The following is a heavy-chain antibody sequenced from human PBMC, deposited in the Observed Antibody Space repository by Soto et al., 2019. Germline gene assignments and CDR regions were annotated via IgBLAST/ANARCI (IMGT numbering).Heavy chain of an antibody. J-gene: IGHJ5*02. V-gene: IGHV4-28*01. CDR1: GYSISSSNW. CDR2: IYYSGST. Sequence: PSETLSLTCAVSGYSISSSNWWGWIRQPPGKGLEWIGYIYYSGSTYYNPSLKSRVTMSVDTSKNQFSLKLSSVTAVDTAVYYCARMEGRSSTSCYGWFDPWGQGTLVTVSS. CDR3: ARMEGRSSTSCYGWFDP. D-gene: IGHD2-2*01.